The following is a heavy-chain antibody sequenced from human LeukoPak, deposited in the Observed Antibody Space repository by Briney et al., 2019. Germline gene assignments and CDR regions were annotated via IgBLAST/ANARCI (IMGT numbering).Heavy chain of an antibody. CDR3: SYYYGSGSS. CDR2: IKQDGSEK. J-gene: IGHJ5*02. D-gene: IGHD3-10*01. Sequence: PGGSLRLSCAASGFTFSNYWMSWVRQAPGKGLEWVANIKQDGSEKNYVDSVKGRFTISRDNAKNSLYLQMNSLRAEDTAVYYCSYYYGSGSSWGQGTLVTVSS. V-gene: IGHV3-7*01. CDR1: GFTFSNYW.